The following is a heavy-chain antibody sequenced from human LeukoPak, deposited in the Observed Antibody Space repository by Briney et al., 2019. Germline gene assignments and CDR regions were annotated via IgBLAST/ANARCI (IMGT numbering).Heavy chain of an antibody. CDR1: GGTSSSYA. V-gene: IGHV1-69*01. CDR2: IIPIFGTA. J-gene: IGHJ4*02. Sequence: VASVKLSYAASGGTSSSYAISWVRQAPGQGLEWMGGIIPIFGTANYAQKFQGRVTITADESTSTAYMELSSLRSEDTAVYYCARCDYDILTGYYSYYWGQGTLVTVSS. CDR3: ARCDYDILTGYYSYY. D-gene: IGHD3-9*01.